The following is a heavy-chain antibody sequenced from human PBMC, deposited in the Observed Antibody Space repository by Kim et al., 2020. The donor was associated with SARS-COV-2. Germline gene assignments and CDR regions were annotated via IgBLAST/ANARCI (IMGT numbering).Heavy chain of an antibody. D-gene: IGHD3-10*01. CDR1: GFIFSGSA. V-gene: IGHV3-73*01. Sequence: GGSLRLSCAASGFIFSGSAIHWVRQASGKGLEWVGRIKDKVNSYATAYTASEEGRFTISRDDSKNMAYLQMNSLKTEDTALYYCASAGEWGRHQYWGQGT. J-gene: IGHJ4*02. CDR2: IKDKVNSYAT. CDR3: ASAGEWGRHQY.